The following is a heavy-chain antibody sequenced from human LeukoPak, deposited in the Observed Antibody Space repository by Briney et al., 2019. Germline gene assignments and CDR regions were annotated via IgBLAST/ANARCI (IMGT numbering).Heavy chain of an antibody. J-gene: IGHJ3*02. V-gene: IGHV3-30*02. D-gene: IGHD3-10*01. CDR2: IVYDGSGK. CDR1: GFTFGYYG. Sequence: GGSLRLSCAGSGFTFGYYGMHWVRQTPGEGLEWVALIVYDGSGKHYADSVRGRFTISRDNSKKTLYLQMNSLRAEDTAVYYCARSMVRGLDAFDIWGQGTMVTVSS. CDR3: ARSMVRGLDAFDI.